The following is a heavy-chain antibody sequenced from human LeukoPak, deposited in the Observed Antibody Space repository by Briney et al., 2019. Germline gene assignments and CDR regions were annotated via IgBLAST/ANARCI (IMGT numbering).Heavy chain of an antibody. CDR3: ARGKVLGITMVRGVTGRRGPFDY. CDR1: GGSFSGYY. J-gene: IGHJ4*02. D-gene: IGHD3-10*01. CDR2: INHSGST. Sequence: PSETLSLTCAVYGGSFSGYYWSWIRQPPGKGLEWIGEINHSGSTNYNPSLKSRVTISVDTSKNQFSLKLSSVTAADTAVYYCARGKVLGITMVRGVTGRRGPFDYWGQGTLVTVSS. V-gene: IGHV4-34*01.